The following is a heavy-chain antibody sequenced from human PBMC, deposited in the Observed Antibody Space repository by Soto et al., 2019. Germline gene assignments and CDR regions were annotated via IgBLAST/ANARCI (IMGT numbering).Heavy chain of an antibody. CDR1: GYTFRSYY. CDR2: INPNGGST. V-gene: IGHV1-46*04. Sequence: QVQLVQSGAAVKKPGASVKVSCKASGYTFRSYYIHWVRQAPGQGLEWIGKINPNGGSTNYAQYKKGIPTLTGDTSTASVYIDLGALAPNAGVKYYCAGGLGRRDCWGKGTLVAVAA. CDR3: AGGLGRRDC. J-gene: IGHJ4*02.